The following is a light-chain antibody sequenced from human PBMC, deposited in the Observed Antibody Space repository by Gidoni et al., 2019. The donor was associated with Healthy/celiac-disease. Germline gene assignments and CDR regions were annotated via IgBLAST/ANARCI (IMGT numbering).Light chain of an antibody. J-gene: IGKJ1*01. CDR3: QQSYSTPT. V-gene: IGKV1-39*01. CDR1: QSIISY. Sequence: QSPSTLSASVGDRVTIICRASQSIISYLNWYQQKPGKAPKLLIYAASSLQGGVPSRFSGSGSGTDFTFTISSLQPEDLATYCCQQSYSTPTFGQGTKVEIK. CDR2: AAS.